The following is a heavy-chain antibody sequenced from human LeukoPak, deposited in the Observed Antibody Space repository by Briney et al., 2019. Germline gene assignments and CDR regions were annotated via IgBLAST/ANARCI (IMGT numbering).Heavy chain of an antibody. CDR1: GFTFISFG. Sequence: GGSLRLSCTVSGFTFISFGMHWVRQAPGKGLEWVASIRNDGTYKHYADSVTGRFAISRDNSKITLFLQMNSLRAEDTAVYYCARVLRYCSGGNCYSGGLGYMDVWGKGTTVTISS. CDR2: IRNDGTYK. CDR3: ARVLRYCSGGNCYSGGLGYMDV. V-gene: IGHV3-30*02. J-gene: IGHJ6*03. D-gene: IGHD2-15*01.